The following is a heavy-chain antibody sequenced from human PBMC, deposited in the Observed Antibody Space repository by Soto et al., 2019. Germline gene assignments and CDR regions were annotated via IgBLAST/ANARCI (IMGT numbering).Heavy chain of an antibody. V-gene: IGHV4-30-4*01. D-gene: IGHD5-12*01. CDR1: GGSINSGDYY. J-gene: IGHJ4*02. Sequence: SQILSLPCSVSGGSINSGDYYWSWIRQSPGKGLEWIGYIYYSGSTYYNPSLKSRSTISIDTSKNQFFLDVDSVTAADTAVYYCARLYTGYEAFDYWGQGTLGTVSS. CDR3: ARLYTGYEAFDY. CDR2: IYYSGST.